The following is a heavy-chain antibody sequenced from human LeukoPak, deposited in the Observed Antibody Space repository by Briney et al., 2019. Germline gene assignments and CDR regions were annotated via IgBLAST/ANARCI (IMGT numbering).Heavy chain of an antibody. J-gene: IGHJ4*02. V-gene: IGHV3-9*01. CDR3: AKDILKVVGLPDY. CDR2: ISWNSGTI. D-gene: IGHD3-22*01. CDR1: GFMFCEYA. Sequence: GGSLRLSCAASGFMFCEYAMHWVRQPPGKGLEWVSGISWNSGTIEYADSVKGRFTVSRDNAKNSLYLQMNSLRVEDTALYYCAKDILKVVGLPDYWGQGTLVTVSS.